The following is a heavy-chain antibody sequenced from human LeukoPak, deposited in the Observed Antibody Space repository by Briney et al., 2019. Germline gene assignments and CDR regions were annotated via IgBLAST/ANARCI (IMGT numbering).Heavy chain of an antibody. CDR2: IIPIFGTA. V-gene: IGHV1-69*05. D-gene: IGHD3-10*01. CDR1: GGTFSSYA. Sequence: SVKVSCKASGGTFSSYAISWVRQAPGQGLEWMGGIIPIFGTANYAQKSQGRVTITTDESTSTAYMELSSLRSEDTAVYYCASNAGFGELNSPPYYYFDYWGQGTLVTVSS. J-gene: IGHJ4*02. CDR3: ASNAGFGELNSPPYYYFDY.